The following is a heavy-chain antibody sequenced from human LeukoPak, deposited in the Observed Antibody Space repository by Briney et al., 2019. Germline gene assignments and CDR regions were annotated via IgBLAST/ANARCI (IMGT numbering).Heavy chain of an antibody. D-gene: IGHD1-26*01. CDR2: ITSSSTYT. CDR1: GFSFSSYN. J-gene: IGHJ6*03. Sequence: GGSLGLSCAASGFSFSSYNMNWVRQTPGKGLEWVSSITSSSTYTFYADSVKGRFTISRDNARNSLYLQMNSLRGEDTAVYYCAREPYSGTYGDTYYYYMDVWGKGTTVTISS. V-gene: IGHV3-21*01. CDR3: AREPYSGTYGDTYYYYMDV.